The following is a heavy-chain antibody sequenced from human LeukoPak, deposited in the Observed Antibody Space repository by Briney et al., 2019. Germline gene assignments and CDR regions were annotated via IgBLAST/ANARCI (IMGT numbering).Heavy chain of an antibody. D-gene: IGHD3-3*01. V-gene: IGHV1-18*01. Sequence: AAVKVSCKASGYTFTSYGSSWVRQAPGQGREWMGWISVYNGNTNYAQKLQGRVTMTTDTSTSTAYMELRSLRPDDTAVYYCARAFTIFGVVILSSGMDVWGQGTTVTVSS. CDR2: ISVYNGNT. CDR1: GYTFTSYG. J-gene: IGHJ6*02. CDR3: ARAFTIFGVVILSSGMDV.